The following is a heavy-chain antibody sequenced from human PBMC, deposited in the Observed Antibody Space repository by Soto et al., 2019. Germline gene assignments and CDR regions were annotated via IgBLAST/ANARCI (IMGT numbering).Heavy chain of an antibody. Sequence: GGSLRLSCAACGFTFSSYAMHWVRQAPGKGLEWVAVISYDGSNKYYADSVKGRFTISRDNSKNTLYLQMNSLRAEDTAVYYCARDLIAVAGILDYWGQGTLVTVSS. D-gene: IGHD6-19*01. CDR3: ARDLIAVAGILDY. V-gene: IGHV3-30-3*01. CDR1: GFTFSSYA. CDR2: ISYDGSNK. J-gene: IGHJ4*02.